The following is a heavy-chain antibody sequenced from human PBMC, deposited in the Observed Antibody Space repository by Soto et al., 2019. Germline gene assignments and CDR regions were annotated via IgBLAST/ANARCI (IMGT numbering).Heavy chain of an antibody. CDR1: GFIFSNYW. V-gene: IGHV3-74*03. J-gene: IGHJ4*02. CDR3: ERDKGVPMVREFDK. CDR2: IKPDGSLT. Sequence: EAQLVQSGGGLVQPGGSMRLSCAASGFIFSNYWMHWVRQAPGKGLVWVSSIKPDGSLTPYANSVKGRFTISRDNAQNMVYLQMNSLRAEDTGSYYCERDKGVPMVREFDKWGQGLLLAVSS. D-gene: IGHD3-10*01.